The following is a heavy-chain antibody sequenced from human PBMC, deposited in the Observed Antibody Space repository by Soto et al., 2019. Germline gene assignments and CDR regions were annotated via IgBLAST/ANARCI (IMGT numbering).Heavy chain of an antibody. Sequence: QVQLQESGPGLVKTSQTLSLTCTVSGGSIISGGYYWSWILQHPGKGLDWIVYIYYSGSNYYNPSLTSRVNIPVDTSKNQFSLKLSSVTAADKAVYYCARDRIISGMDVLGQGTTVTGSS. D-gene: IGHD2-15*01. J-gene: IGHJ6*02. CDR2: IYYSGSN. CDR3: ARDRIISGMDV. CDR1: GGSIISGGYY. V-gene: IGHV4-31*03.